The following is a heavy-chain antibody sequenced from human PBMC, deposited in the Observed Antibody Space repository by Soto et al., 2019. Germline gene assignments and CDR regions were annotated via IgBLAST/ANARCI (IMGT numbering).Heavy chain of an antibody. CDR2: ISWNSGSI. V-gene: IGHV3-9*01. J-gene: IGHJ4*02. Sequence: EVQLVESGGGLVQPGRSLRLSCAASGFTFDDYAMHWVRQAPGKGLEWVSGISWNSGSIGYADSVKGRFTISRDNAKNSLYLQMNSLRAEDTALYYCAKDASRLLLWFGESKGYFDYWGQGTLVTVSS. D-gene: IGHD3-10*01. CDR3: AKDASRLLLWFGESKGYFDY. CDR1: GFTFDDYA.